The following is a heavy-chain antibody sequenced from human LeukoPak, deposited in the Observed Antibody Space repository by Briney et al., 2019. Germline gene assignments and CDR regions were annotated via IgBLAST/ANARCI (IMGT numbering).Heavy chain of an antibody. J-gene: IGHJ4*02. D-gene: IGHD2-15*01. V-gene: IGHV3-21*01. Sequence: GGSLGLSCAASGFTFSSYSMNWVRQAPGKGLEGVSSISSSSDYIYYADSVKGRFTISRDNAKNSLYLQMNSLRAEDTAVYYCARASGYCGVGSCYGVYWGQGTLVTVSS. CDR3: ARASGYCGVGSCYGVY. CDR2: ISSSSDYI. CDR1: GFTFSSYS.